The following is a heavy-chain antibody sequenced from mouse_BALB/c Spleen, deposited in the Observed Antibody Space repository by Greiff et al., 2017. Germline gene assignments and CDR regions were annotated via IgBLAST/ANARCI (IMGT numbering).Heavy chain of an antibody. J-gene: IGHJ4*01. D-gene: IGHD1-1*01. V-gene: IGHV2-9*02. CDR2: IWAGGST. CDR3: ARDRDLFITTVVATDYAMDY. CDR1: GFSFTSYG. Sequence: VLLVESGPGLVAPSQCLSISCTVSGFSFTSYGVHWVRQPPGKGLEWLGVIWAGGSTNYNSALMSRLSISKDNSKSQVFLKMNSLQTADTAMYYCARDRDLFITTVVATDYAMDYWGQGTSVTVSS.